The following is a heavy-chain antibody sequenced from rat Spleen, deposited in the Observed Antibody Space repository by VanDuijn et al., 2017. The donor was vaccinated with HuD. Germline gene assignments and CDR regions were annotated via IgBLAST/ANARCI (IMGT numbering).Heavy chain of an antibody. CDR2: ITNTGGST. CDR1: GFTFSDYA. D-gene: IGHD4-1*01. Sequence: EVQLVESGGGLVQPGRSLKLSCAASGFTFSDYAMAWVRQAPKKGLEWVASITNTGGSTYYPDSVKGRFTISRDNAKSTLYLQMNSLRSEDTATYNCTRTGSSDYWGQGFMVTVSS. J-gene: IGHJ2*01. V-gene: IGHV5-20*01. CDR3: TRTGSSDY.